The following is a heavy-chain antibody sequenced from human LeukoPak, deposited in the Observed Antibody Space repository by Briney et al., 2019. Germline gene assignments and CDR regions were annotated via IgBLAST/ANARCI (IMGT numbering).Heavy chain of an antibody. D-gene: IGHD3-16*01. CDR3: ARARRDGGYFDY. J-gene: IGHJ4*02. CDR2: IGTAGDT. Sequence: GGSLRLSCAASGFTFSSYDMHWVRQATGKGLEWVSAIGTAGDTYYPGSVKGRFTISRENAKNSLYLQMNSLRAGDTAVYYCARARRDGGYFDYWGQGTLVTVSS. CDR1: GFTFSSYD. V-gene: IGHV3-13*01.